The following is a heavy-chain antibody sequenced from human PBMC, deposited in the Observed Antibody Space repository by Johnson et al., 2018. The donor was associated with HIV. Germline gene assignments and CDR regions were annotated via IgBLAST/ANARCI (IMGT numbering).Heavy chain of an antibody. D-gene: IGHD6-19*01. V-gene: IGHV3-30*19. CDR1: GFTFSTYD. Sequence: QVQLVESGGGVVQPGRSLRLSCAASGFTFSTYDMHWVRQAPGKGLEWVAVISYDGSNKYYAASVKGRFTISRDNSKNTLYLQMNSLRAEDTAVYYCARVQWLILDAFDIWGQGTMVTVSS. CDR2: ISYDGSNK. J-gene: IGHJ3*02. CDR3: ARVQWLILDAFDI.